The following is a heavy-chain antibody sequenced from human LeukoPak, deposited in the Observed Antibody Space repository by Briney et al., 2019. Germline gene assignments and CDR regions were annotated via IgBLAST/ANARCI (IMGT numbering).Heavy chain of an antibody. D-gene: IGHD6-13*01. V-gene: IGHV1-18*01. CDR3: AREPQWEQQLPPGYFQH. J-gene: IGHJ1*01. CDR2: ISAYNGNT. Sequence: GASVKVSCKASGYTFTSYGIGWVRQAPGQGLEWMGWISAYNGNTNYAQKLQGRVTMTTETSTSTAYMELRSLRSDDTAVYYCAREPQWEQQLPPGYFQHWGQGTLVTVSS. CDR1: GYTFTSYG.